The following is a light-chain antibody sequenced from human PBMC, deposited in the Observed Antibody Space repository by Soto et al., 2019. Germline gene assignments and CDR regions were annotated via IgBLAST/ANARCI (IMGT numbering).Light chain of an antibody. Sequence: QSVLTQPASVSGSPGQSITISCTGTSSDVGGYNYVSWYQQHPGKAPKLMIYEVSNRPSGVSNRFSGSKSGNTASLTISGLQAEDEADYYCSSYTRSNTFPFVFGTGTKVTVL. J-gene: IGLJ1*01. CDR2: EVS. CDR3: SSYTRSNTFPFV. CDR1: SSDVGGYNY. V-gene: IGLV2-14*01.